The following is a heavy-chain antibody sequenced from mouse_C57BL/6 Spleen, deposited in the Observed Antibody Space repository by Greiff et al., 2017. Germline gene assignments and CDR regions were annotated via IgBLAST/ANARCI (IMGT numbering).Heavy chain of an antibody. CDR2: INPDNGGT. J-gene: IGHJ3*01. CDR3: ARPDYSNAVAY. CDR1: GYTFTDYN. Sequence: EVQLQQSGPELVKPGASVKMSCKASGYTFTDYNMHWVKQSHGQSLEWIGYINPDNGGTSYNQKFKGKATLTVNKSSSTAYMQLSSLTSEDSAVYYCARPDYSNAVAYWGKGTLVTVSA. V-gene: IGHV1-22*01. D-gene: IGHD2-5*01.